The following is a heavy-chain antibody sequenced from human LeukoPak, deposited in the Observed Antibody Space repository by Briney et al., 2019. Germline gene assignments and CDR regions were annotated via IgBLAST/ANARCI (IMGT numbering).Heavy chain of an antibody. D-gene: IGHD3-22*01. CDR1: GYTFTNYY. J-gene: IGHJ4*02. Sequence: ASVEVSCKASGYTFTNYYVHWVRQAPGQGLEWMGIINSGGGSTSNARKFQGRVTMTRDTSTSTVYMELSSLRSEDTAVYYCARGTYYHDSSDLDHWGQGTLVTVSS. V-gene: IGHV1-46*03. CDR3: ARGTYYHDSSDLDH. CDR2: INSGGGST.